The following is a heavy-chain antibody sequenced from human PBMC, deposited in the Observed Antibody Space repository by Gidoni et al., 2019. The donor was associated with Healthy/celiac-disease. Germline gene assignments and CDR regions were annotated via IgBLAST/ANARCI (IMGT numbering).Heavy chain of an antibody. CDR3: ARDSWYLGQSSSWHYFDY. CDR1: GFTFSSYA. D-gene: IGHD6-13*01. V-gene: IGHV3-30-3*01. CDR2: ISYDGSNK. J-gene: IGHJ4*02. Sequence: QVQLVESGGGVVQPGRSLRLSCAASGFTFSSYAMHWVRQAPGKGLEWVAVISYDGSNKYYADSVKGRFTISRDNSKNTLYLQMNSLRAEDTAVYYCARDSWYLGQSSSWHYFDYWGQGTLVTVSS.